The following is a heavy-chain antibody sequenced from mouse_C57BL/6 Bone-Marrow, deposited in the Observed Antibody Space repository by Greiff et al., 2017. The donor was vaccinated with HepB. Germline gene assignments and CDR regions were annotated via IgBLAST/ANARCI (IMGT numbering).Heavy chain of an antibody. Sequence: EVKVVESGGDLVKPGGSLKLSCAASGFTFSSYGMSWVRQTQDKRLEWVATISSGSSYTYYPDSVKGRFTISRDNAKNTLYLQMSSLKSEDTAMYYCESRHYYCSRSYYAMDYWGQGTSVTVSS. CDR3: ESRHYYCSRSYYAMDY. CDR1: GFTFSSYG. CDR2: ISSGSSYT. V-gene: IGHV5-6*02. D-gene: IGHD1-1*01. J-gene: IGHJ4*01.